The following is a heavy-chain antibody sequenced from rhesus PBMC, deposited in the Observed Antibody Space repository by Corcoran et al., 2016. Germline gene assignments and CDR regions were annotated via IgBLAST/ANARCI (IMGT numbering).Heavy chain of an antibody. D-gene: IGHD6-25*01. CDR2: INGSSGST. J-gene: IGHJ6*01. V-gene: IGHV4-76*01. CDR3: GSGSWNGVLDS. CDR1: GGSISGGYD. Sequence: QVQLQESGPGVVKPSETLSLTCAVSGGSISGGYDWSWIRQPPGKGLEWIWYINGSSGSTNYNPSLKNRVTISKDASKNEFSLKLSSVTAADTAVYYCGSGSWNGVLDSWGQGVVVTVSS.